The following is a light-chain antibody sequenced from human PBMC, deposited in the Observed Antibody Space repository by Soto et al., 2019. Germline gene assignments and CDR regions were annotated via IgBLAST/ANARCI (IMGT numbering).Light chain of an antibody. V-gene: IGKV3-15*01. CDR3: QQYHIWYT. CDR2: EAS. J-gene: IGKJ2*01. CDR1: QSVNSH. Sequence: EIVMTQSPATLSVSPGERATLSCRASQSVNSHLAWFQQRPGQAPRLLMYEASTRSTGVPARFSASGSGTEFTLTISGLQSEDFAVYYCQQYHIWYTFGQGPELEIK.